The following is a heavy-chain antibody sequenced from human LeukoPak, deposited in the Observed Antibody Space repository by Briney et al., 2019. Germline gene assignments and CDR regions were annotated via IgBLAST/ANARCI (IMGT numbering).Heavy chain of an antibody. Sequence: GESLKISCKGSGHSFTSYWIGWVRQMPGKGLEWMGIIYPGDSDTRYSPSFQGQVTISADKSISTAYLQWSSLKASDTAMYYCARHVSLLWFGENTDYYYYYYMDVWGKGTTVTVSS. CDR1: GHSFTSYW. J-gene: IGHJ6*03. D-gene: IGHD3-10*01. V-gene: IGHV5-51*01. CDR2: IYPGDSDT. CDR3: ARHVSLLWFGENTDYYYYYYMDV.